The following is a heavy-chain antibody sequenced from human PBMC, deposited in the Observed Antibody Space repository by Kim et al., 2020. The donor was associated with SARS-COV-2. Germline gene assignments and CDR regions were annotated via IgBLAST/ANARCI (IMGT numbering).Heavy chain of an antibody. J-gene: IGHJ6*02. CDR2: ISISGRTI. D-gene: IGHD3-9*01. Sequence: GGSLRLSCVASGFSFNSYNMNWVRQAPGKGLEWVAYISISGRTIYHADSVKGRFNISRDNAKNSLYLQMNSLSDEDSAIYFCARGDILTGAYGLDVWGQG. CDR3: ARGDILTGAYGLDV. CDR1: GFSFNSYN. V-gene: IGHV3-48*02.